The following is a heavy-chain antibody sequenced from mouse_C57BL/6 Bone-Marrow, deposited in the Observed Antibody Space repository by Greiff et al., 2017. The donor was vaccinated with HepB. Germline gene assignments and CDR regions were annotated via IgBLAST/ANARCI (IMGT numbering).Heavy chain of an antibody. V-gene: IGHV1-47*01. D-gene: IGHD2-3*01. CDR2: FHPYNDDT. CDR3: ARRAGYYDWYFDV. CDR1: GYTFTTYP. J-gene: IGHJ1*03. Sequence: VKLMESGAELVKPGASVKMSCKASGYTFTTYPIEWMKQNHGKSLEWIGNFHPYNDDTKYNEKFKGKATLTVEKSSSTVYLELSRLTSDDSAVYYCARRAGYYDWYFDVWGTGTTVTVSS.